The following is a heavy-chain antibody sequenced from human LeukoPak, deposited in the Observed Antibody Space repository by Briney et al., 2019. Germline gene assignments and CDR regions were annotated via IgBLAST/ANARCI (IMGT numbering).Heavy chain of an antibody. V-gene: IGHV4-39*07. CDR3: ARDHGNNFFDP. CDR2: TYHSGIP. J-gene: IGHJ5*02. CDR1: GGSIISSTYY. Sequence: SETLSLTCTVSGGSIISSTYYWGWIRQTPGKGLEWIGSTYHSGIPYYNPFLLGRATISADTSKNQFSLKVRSVTAADTALYYCARDHGNNFFDPWGQGTLVTVSS.